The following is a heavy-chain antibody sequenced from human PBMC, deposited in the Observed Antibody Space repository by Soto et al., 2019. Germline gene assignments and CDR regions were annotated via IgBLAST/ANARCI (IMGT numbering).Heavy chain of an antibody. CDR2: IYYSGST. D-gene: IGHD2-15*01. Sequence: QVQLQESGPGLVKPSETLSLTCTVSGGSISSYYWSWIRQPPGKGLEWIGYIYYSGSTNYNPSLKRRVTISVDTSKNQFSLKLSSVTAADTAVYYCARRYGGTFDYWRQGTLVTVSS. CDR3: ARRYGGTFDY. V-gene: IGHV4-59*08. J-gene: IGHJ4*02. CDR1: GGSISSYY.